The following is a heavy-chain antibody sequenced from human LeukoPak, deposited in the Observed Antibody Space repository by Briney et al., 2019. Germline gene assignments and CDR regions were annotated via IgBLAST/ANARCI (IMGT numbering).Heavy chain of an antibody. CDR1: GFTFSSYG. J-gene: IGHJ4*02. V-gene: IGHV3-33*03. D-gene: IGHD5-18*01. Sequence: GSLRLSCAASGFTFSSYGMHWVRQAPGKGLEWVAVIWYDGSKKYYADSVKGRFTISRDNVKNSLYLQMNSLRAEDTAVYYCARGRDTGMAYWGQGTLVTVSS. CDR2: IWYDGSKK. CDR3: ARGRDTGMAY.